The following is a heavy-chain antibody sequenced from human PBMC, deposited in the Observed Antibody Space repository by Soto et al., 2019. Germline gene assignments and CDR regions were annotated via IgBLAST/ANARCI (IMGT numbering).Heavy chain of an antibody. D-gene: IGHD3-10*01. J-gene: IGHJ6*02. V-gene: IGHV4-4*02. Sequence: PSETLSLTCAVSGGSISSSNWWSWVRQPPGKGLEWIGEIYHSGSTNYNPSLKSRVTISVDKSKNQFSLKLSSVTAADTAVYYCARARNYYGSGSYYIEYYYYGMDVWGQGTTVTVSS. CDR1: GGSISSSNW. CDR2: IYHSGST. CDR3: ARARNYYGSGSYYIEYYYYGMDV.